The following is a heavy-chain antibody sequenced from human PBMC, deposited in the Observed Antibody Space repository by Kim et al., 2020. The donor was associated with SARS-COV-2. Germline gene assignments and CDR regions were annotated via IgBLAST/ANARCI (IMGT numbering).Heavy chain of an antibody. D-gene: IGHD3-16*01. CDR1: GGSFSGYY. Sequence: SETLSLTCAVYGGSFSGYYWSWIRQPPGKGLEWIGEINHSGSTNYNPSLKSRVTISVDTSKNQFSLKLSSVTAADTAVYYCARPRIMITFGRGCGMDVWGQGTTVTVSS. J-gene: IGHJ6*02. CDR2: INHSGST. CDR3: ARPRIMITFGRGCGMDV. V-gene: IGHV4-34*01.